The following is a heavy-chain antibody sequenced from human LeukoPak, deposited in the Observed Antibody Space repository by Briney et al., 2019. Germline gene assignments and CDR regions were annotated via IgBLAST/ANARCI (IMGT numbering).Heavy chain of an antibody. D-gene: IGHD6-13*01. Sequence: ASVKVSCKASGYTFTSYGISWVRQAPGQGLEWMGWISAYNGNTNYAQKLQGRVTMTTDTSTSTAYMELRSLRSDDTAVYYCARDRRSVAAAGVIFDPWGQGTLVTVYS. V-gene: IGHV1-18*01. CDR3: ARDRRSVAAAGVIFDP. CDR2: ISAYNGNT. CDR1: GYTFTSYG. J-gene: IGHJ5*02.